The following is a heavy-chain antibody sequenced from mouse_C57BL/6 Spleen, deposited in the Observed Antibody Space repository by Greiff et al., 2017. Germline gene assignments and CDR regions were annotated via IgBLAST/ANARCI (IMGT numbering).Heavy chain of an antibody. CDR2: IDPSDSET. D-gene: IGHD2-3*01. Sequence: VKLQQPGAELVRPGSSVKLSCKASGYTFTSYWMHWVKQRPIQGLEWIGNIDPSDSETHYNQKFKDKATLTVDKSSSTAYMQLSSLTSEDSAVYYCARKGIPIYDGYSWYFDVWGTGTTVTVSS. CDR1: GYTFTSYW. CDR3: ARKGIPIYDGYSWYFDV. J-gene: IGHJ1*03. V-gene: IGHV1-52*01.